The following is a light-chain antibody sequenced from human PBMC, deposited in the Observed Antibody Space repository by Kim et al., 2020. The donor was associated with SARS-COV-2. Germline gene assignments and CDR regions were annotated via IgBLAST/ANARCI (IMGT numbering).Light chain of an antibody. CDR2: GAS. V-gene: IGKV3-20*01. J-gene: IGKJ2*01. CDR3: QQYGNSPT. Sequence: LSPGDRATLSCRASQSISDNYLAWYQQKPGQAPRLLIFGASSRATGIPDRFSGSGSGTDFTLTISRLGPEDFALYYCQQYGNSPTFGQGTKVEIK. CDR1: QSISDNY.